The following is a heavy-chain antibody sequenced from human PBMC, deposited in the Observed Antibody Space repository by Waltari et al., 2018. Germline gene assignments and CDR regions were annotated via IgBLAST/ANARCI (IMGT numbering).Heavy chain of an antibody. CDR3: ARGNYGDPGSGDY. CDR2: INPNSGGT. J-gene: IGHJ4*02. Sequence: VRQAPGQGLEWMGRINPNSGGTNYAQKFQGRVTMTRDTSISTAYMELSRLRSDDTAVYYCARGNYGDPGSGDYWGQGTLVTVSS. D-gene: IGHD3-10*01. V-gene: IGHV1-2*06.